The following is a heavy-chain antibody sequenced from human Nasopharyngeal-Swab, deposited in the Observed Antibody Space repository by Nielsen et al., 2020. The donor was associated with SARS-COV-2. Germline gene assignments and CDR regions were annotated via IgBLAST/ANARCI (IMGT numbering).Heavy chain of an antibody. CDR1: GYTFTSYG. J-gene: IGHJ4*02. V-gene: IGHV1-18*01. Sequence: ASVKVSCKASGYTFTSYGISWVRQAPGQGLEWMGWISAYNGNTNYVQKLRGRVTMTTDTSTSTAYMELRSLRSDDTAVYYCARVDYGGNFGQNGFGVDDYWGQGTLVTVSS. CDR2: ISAYNGNT. D-gene: IGHD4-23*01. CDR3: ARVDYGGNFGQNGFGVDDY.